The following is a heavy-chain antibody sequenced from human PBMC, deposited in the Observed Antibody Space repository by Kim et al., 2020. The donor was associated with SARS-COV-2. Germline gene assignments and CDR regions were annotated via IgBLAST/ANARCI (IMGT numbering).Heavy chain of an antibody. CDR1: GFAFSTSW. J-gene: IGHJ4*01. CDR3: ARDTYDSIGYGAFDY. Sequence: GGSLRLSCVGSGFAFSTSWMPWVRQVPGKGLEWVANIKEDGRDTYYVDSVKGRFTISRDNAKSSVYLQMNSLRAEDTAVYYCARDTYDSIGYGAFDYWG. CDR2: IKEDGRDT. V-gene: IGHV3-7*01. D-gene: IGHD3-22*01.